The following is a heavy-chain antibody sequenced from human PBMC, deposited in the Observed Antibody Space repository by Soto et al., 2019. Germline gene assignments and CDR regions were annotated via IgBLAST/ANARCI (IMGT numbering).Heavy chain of an antibody. Sequence: QVQLLQSGGEVKEPGASVKVSCKTSGYTFTSYAISWVRQAPGQGLEWLGWVSPYNGYTSYAQRLQSRLTMATDTSTRTAYMDLRSLRSDDTGVYYCAWQRRGESQQPLVASWGHRTLVTVSS. V-gene: IGHV1-18*01. CDR1: GYTFTSYA. J-gene: IGHJ5*01. CDR2: VSPYNGYT. CDR3: AWQRRGESQQPLVAS. D-gene: IGHD6-25*01.